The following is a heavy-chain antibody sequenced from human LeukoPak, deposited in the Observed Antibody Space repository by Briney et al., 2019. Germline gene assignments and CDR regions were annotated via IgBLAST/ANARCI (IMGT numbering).Heavy chain of an antibody. D-gene: IGHD3-22*01. CDR3: ATLRYKFDTSGYSYTQYYFYGMDV. Sequence: GASVKVSCKISGYSFTELSMHWVRQAPGKGLEWMGGFDPERGERIYGQKFQGRVTMTEDTSTETAYMELSSLRSEDTAVYYCATLRYKFDTSGYSYTQYYFYGMDVWGQGTTVTVSS. V-gene: IGHV1-24*01. J-gene: IGHJ6*02. CDR2: FDPERGER. CDR1: GYSFTELS.